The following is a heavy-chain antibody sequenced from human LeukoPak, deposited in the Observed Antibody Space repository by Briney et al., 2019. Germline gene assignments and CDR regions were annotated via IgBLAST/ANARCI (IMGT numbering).Heavy chain of an antibody. V-gene: IGHV3-11*01. D-gene: IGHD3-22*01. CDR1: GFTFSDYY. CDR3: ASVAYFYHDFDY. CDR2: ISSSGSTI. J-gene: IGHJ4*02. Sequence: GGSLRLSCAASGFTFSDYYMSWIRQAPGKGLEWVSYISSSGSTIYYADSVKGRFTISRDNAKNSLYLQMNSLRAEDTAVYYCASVAYFYHDFDYVGQGTLVTVSS.